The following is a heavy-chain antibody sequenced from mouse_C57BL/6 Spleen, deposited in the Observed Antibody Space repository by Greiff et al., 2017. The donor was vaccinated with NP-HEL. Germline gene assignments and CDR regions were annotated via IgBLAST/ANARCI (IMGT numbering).Heavy chain of an antibody. CDR3: ARSTTVVEYFDY. CDR2: INPSNGGT. J-gene: IGHJ2*01. Sequence: QVQLQQPGTELVKPGASVKLSCKASGYTFTSYWMHWVKQRPGQGLEWIGNINPSNGGTNYNEKFKSKATLTVDKSSSTAYMHLSSLTSEDSAVYYWARSTTVVEYFDYWGQGTTLTVSS. D-gene: IGHD1-1*01. V-gene: IGHV1-53*01. CDR1: GYTFTSYW.